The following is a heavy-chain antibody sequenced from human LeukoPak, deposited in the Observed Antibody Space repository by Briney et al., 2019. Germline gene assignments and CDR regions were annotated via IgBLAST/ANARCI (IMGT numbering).Heavy chain of an antibody. CDR2: AYSRSRGDR. CDR1: GDSVSSNSVA. J-gene: IGHJ3*01. CDR3: ARGTNSTFDV. V-gene: IGHV6-1*01. D-gene: IGHD1-7*01. Sequence: SQTLSLTCAISGDSVSSNSVAWNWIRQSPSRGLEWLGRAYSRSRGDRDYAISVRSRINIDTDTSRNRFSLQLSSVSPEDTAVYYCARGTNSTFDVWGQGTMVTVSS.